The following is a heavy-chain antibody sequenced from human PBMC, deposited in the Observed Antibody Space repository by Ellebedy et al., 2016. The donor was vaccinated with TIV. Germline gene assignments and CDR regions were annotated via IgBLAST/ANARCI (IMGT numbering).Heavy chain of an antibody. CDR3: AKVPVGYCSSPNCLYLDY. V-gene: IGHV3-23*01. J-gene: IGHJ4*02. CDR1: GISLRSYA. Sequence: PGGSLRLSCAASGISLRSYAMSLVRQAPGKGLEWVSTIGGTGGTTYYRESVKGRFTISRDNSKNTLYLQMNSLRAEDTAVYYCAKVPVGYCSSPNCLYLDYWGQGTLVTVSS. D-gene: IGHD2-2*01. CDR2: IGGTGGTT.